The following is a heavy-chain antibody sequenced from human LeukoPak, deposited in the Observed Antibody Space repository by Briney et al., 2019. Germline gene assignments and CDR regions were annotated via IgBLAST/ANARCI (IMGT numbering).Heavy chain of an antibody. CDR2: IHTSGST. CDR3: ARDRYYYDSSGYSLDY. J-gene: IGHJ4*02. CDR1: GDSISSGDYY. V-gene: IGHV4-61*02. D-gene: IGHD3-22*01. Sequence: SETLSLTCTVSGDSISSGDYYWSWIRQPAGKGLEWIGRIHTSGSTNYNPSLKSRVTMSVDTSKNQFSLKLSSVTAADTAVYYCARDRYYYDSSGYSLDYWGRGTLVTVSS.